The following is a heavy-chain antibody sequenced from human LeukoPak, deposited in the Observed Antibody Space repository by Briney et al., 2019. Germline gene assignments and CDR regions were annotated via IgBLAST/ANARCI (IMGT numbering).Heavy chain of an antibody. CDR3: ARHIWGDHDSFDI. J-gene: IGHJ3*02. CDR1: GGSFFGSH. V-gene: IGHV4-34*01. Sequence: SETLSLTCAVSGGSFFGSHWNWIRQSPEKGLEWIGEINHSGRTNYNPSLKSRLTISEDTSMTQFSLKLSSVTAADTAIYYCARHIWGDHDSFDIWGQGTMVTVSS. D-gene: IGHD2-21*02. CDR2: INHSGRT.